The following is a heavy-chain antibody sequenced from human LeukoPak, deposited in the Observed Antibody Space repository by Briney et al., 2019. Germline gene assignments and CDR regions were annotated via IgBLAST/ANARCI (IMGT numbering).Heavy chain of an antibody. CDR2: ISSSSSTI. J-gene: IGHJ4*02. D-gene: IGHD3-10*01. V-gene: IGHV3-48*01. CDR3: ARDRLWFGELLTRFDY. Sequence: GGSLRLSCAASGFTFSSYSMNWVRQAPGKGLEWLSYISSSSSTIYYADSVKGRFTISRDNAKNSLYLQMNSLRAEDTAVYYCARDRLWFGELLTRFDYWGQGTLVTVSS. CDR1: GFTFSSYS.